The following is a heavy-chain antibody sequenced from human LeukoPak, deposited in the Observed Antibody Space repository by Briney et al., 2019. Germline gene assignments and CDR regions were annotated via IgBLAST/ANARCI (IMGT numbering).Heavy chain of an antibody. CDR1: GGSFSGYY. CDR2: INHSGST. D-gene: IGHD3-10*01. V-gene: IGHV4-34*01. J-gene: IGHJ6*02. CDR3: ARLYSYGSGSYFFDRPYYYGMDV. Sequence: KPSETLSLTCAVYGGSFSGYYWSWIRQPPGKGLEWIGEINHSGSTNYNPSLKSRVTISVDTSKNQFSLKLSSVTAADTAVYYCARLYSYGSGSYFFDRPYYYGMDVWGQGTTVTVSS.